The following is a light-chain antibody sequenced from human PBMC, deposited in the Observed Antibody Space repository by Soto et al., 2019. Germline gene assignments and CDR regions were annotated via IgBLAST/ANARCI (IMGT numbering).Light chain of an antibody. Sequence: EIVLTQSPATLSLSPGERATLSCRTSQSISTYLAWYQQRPGQAPRLLIYGASHRASGIPARFSGSGSGTDFTLTISSLEPEDFAVYYCQERSNWPRTAFGQGTKVDIK. J-gene: IGKJ1*01. CDR3: QERSNWPRTA. CDR1: QSISTY. CDR2: GAS. V-gene: IGKV3-11*01.